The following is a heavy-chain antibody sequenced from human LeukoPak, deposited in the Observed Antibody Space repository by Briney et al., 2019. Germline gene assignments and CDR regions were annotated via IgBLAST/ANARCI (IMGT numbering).Heavy chain of an antibody. Sequence: SETLSLTCAVYGGSFSGYYWSWIRQPPGKGLEWIGEISHSGSTNYNPSLKSRVTISVDTSKNQFSLKLSSVTAADTAVYYCARGAVLRYFDWLSGGGYFDYWGQGTLVTVSS. J-gene: IGHJ4*02. D-gene: IGHD3-9*01. V-gene: IGHV4-34*01. CDR3: ARGAVLRYFDWLSGGGYFDY. CDR1: GGSFSGYY. CDR2: ISHSGST.